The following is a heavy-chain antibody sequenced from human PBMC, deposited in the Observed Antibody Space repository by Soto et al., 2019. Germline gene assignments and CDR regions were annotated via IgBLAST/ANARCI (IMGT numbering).Heavy chain of an antibody. CDR2: ISAYNGNT. CDR1: GYTFTSYG. CDR3: ARESVVRGPPHRYMDV. Sequence: QVQLVQSGAEVKKPGASVKVSCKASGYTFTSYGISWVRQAPGQGLEWMGWISAYNGNTNYAQKLQGRVTMTTDTTTSTTYMELGSLRSDDTAVYYWARESVVRGPPHRYMDVWGKGTTVTVSS. J-gene: IGHJ6*03. V-gene: IGHV1-18*01. D-gene: IGHD3-10*01.